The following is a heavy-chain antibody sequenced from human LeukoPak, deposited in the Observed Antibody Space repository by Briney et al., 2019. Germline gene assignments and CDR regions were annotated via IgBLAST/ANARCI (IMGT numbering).Heavy chain of an antibody. CDR2: TYYRSTWYN. J-gene: IGHJ5*02. V-gene: IGHV6-1*01. CDR3: ARRLTQYDCFDP. D-gene: IGHD2-2*01. CDR1: GDSVSSNSVT. Sequence: SQTLSLTCAISGDSVSSNSVTWNWIRQPPSRGLEWLGRTYYRSTWYNDYAVSVRGRITVNPDTSKNQFSLHLNSVTPEDTAVYYCARRLTQYDCFDPWGQGILVTVSS.